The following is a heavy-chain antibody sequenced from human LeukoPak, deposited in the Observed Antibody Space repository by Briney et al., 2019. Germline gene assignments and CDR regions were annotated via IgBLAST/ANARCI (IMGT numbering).Heavy chain of an antibody. V-gene: IGHV4-38-2*02. CDR1: GYSISSGYY. D-gene: IGHD3-10*01. CDR3: ARDHPGG. CDR2: IYHSGST. J-gene: IGHJ4*02. Sequence: SETLSLTCTVSGYSISSGYYWGWIRQPPGKGLEWIGSIYHSGSTYYNPSLKSRVTISVDTSKNQFSLKLSSVTAADTAVYYCARDHPGGWGRGTLVTVSS.